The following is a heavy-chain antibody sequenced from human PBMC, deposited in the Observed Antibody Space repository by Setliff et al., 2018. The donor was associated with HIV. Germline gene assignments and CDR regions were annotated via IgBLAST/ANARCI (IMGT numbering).Heavy chain of an antibody. CDR2: ISGGSTTI. CDR3: ARSYDVYAFDI. V-gene: IGHV3-48*01. D-gene: IGHD3-22*01. Sequence: GGSLRLSCALSGFSFNKAWMNWVRQAPGKGLEWVSYISGGSTTIYYTDSVKGRFTISRDNAESSLYLQMSSLRAEDTAVYYCARSYDVYAFDIWGQGTMVTVSS. CDR1: GFSFNKAW. J-gene: IGHJ3*02.